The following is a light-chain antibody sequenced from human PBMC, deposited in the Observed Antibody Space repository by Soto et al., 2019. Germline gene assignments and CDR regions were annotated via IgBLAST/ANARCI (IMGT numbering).Light chain of an antibody. V-gene: IGKV1-5*03. CDR2: KAS. Sequence: DIPMTQSPSTLSTSVGDRVTITCRASQSINSWWASYQQKPGKAPKLLISKASTLQSGVPSRFSGSGSGTEFSLIISSLQPDDFASYYCQQYKSYPYTFGQGTKLEIK. J-gene: IGKJ2*01. CDR3: QQYKSYPYT. CDR1: QSINSW.